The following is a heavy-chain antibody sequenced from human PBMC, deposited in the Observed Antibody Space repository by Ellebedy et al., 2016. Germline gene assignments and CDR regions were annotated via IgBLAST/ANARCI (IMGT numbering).Heavy chain of an antibody. Sequence: GGSLRLSCAASGFTVSTNYMKWVRQAPGKGLEWVSFISYSGPYIYYADSVKGRFTISRDNAKNSVYLQMNSLRVEDTAVYYCAREYDSKGRFDYWGQGTLVTVSS. CDR3: AREYDSKGRFDY. D-gene: IGHD3-22*01. V-gene: IGHV3-21*01. CDR2: ISYSGPYI. CDR1: GFTVSTNY. J-gene: IGHJ4*02.